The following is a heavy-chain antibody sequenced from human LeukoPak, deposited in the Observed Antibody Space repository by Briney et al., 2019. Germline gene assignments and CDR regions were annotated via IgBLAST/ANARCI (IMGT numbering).Heavy chain of an antibody. CDR2: ISYDGSNK. J-gene: IGHJ4*02. V-gene: IGHV3-30*03. Sequence: PGGSLRLSCAASGFTFSSYAMHWVRQAPGKGLEWVAVISYDGSNKYYADSVKGRFTISRDNSENTLYLQMNSLRAEDTAVYYCARDDSSSWYVYWGQGTLVTVSS. D-gene: IGHD6-13*01. CDR1: GFTFSSYA. CDR3: ARDDSSSWYVY.